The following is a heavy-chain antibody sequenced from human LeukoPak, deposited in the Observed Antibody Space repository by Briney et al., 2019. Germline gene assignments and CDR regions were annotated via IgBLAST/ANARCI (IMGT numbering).Heavy chain of an antibody. Sequence: SETLSLTCAVYGGSFSGYYWSWIRQPPWKGLEWIGKINHSGSTNYNPSLKSRVTISVDTSKNQFSLKLSSVTAADTAVYYCARGHYCSGGSCYRIPLDYWGQGTLVTVSS. CDR2: INHSGST. CDR1: GGSFSGYY. V-gene: IGHV4-34*01. D-gene: IGHD2-15*01. CDR3: ARGHYCSGGSCYRIPLDY. J-gene: IGHJ4*02.